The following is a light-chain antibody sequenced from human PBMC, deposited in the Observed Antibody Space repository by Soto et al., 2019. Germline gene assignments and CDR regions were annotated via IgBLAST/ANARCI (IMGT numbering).Light chain of an antibody. V-gene: IGLV1-51*02. J-gene: IGLJ2*01. CDR1: SSNIGNNY. Sequence: QSALTQPPSVSVAPGQKVTISCSGSSSNIGNNYVSWYQQLPGTAPKLLIYENNKRPSGIPDRFSGSKSGTSATLGITGLQTGDEADYYCGTWDSSLSAGGVFGGGTKLTVL. CDR3: GTWDSSLSAGGV. CDR2: ENN.